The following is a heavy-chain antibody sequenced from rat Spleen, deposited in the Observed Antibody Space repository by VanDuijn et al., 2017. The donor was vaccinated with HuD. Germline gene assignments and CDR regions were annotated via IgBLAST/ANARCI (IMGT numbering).Heavy chain of an antibody. CDR3: SNNWELYY. CDR2: ISYDGDTT. J-gene: IGHJ2*01. D-gene: IGHD5-1*01. V-gene: IGHV5-20*01. Sequence: EVQLVESDGGLVQPGRSLKLSCAASGFTFSDYYMAWVRQAPTKGLEWVAYISYDGDTTYYRDSVKGRFTISRDNAKSTLYLQMDSLKSEDTATYYCSNNWELYYWGQGVMVTVSS. CDR1: GFTFSDYY.